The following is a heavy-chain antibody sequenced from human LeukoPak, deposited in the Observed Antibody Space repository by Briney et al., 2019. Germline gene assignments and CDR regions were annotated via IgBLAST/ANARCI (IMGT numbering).Heavy chain of an antibody. CDR3: ARDWAVTKFGY. CDR2: IYYSGST. Sequence: PSETLSLTCTVSGGSISSSSYYWGWIRQPPGKGLEWIGIIYYSGSTYYNPSLKSRVTLSVDTSKNQFSLKLSSVTAADTAMYYCARDWAVTKFGYWGQGTLVTVSS. D-gene: IGHD4-17*01. J-gene: IGHJ4*02. V-gene: IGHV4-39*07. CDR1: GGSISSSSYY.